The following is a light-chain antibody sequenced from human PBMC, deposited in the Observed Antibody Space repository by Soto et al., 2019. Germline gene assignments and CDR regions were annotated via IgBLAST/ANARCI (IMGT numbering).Light chain of an antibody. V-gene: IGLV4-69*01. CDR1: SGHSSYA. CDR2: VNSDGSL. J-gene: IGLJ3*02. CDR3: QTWGTGIRV. Sequence: QPVLTQSPSASASLGASVKLTCTLSSGHSSYAIAWHQQQPEKGPRFLMKVNSDGSLTKGDGIPDRFSGSSSGPERYLTISSLQSEDEADYYCQTWGTGIRVFGGGTKLTVL.